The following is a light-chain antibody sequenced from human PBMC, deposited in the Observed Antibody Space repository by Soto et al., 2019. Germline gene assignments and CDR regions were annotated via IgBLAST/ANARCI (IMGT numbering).Light chain of an antibody. J-gene: IGKJ1*01. V-gene: IGKV3-20*01. CDR3: HQYGSSPET. Sequence: EIVLTQSPGTLYLSPGEGATLSCRASQSVSSSYLAWYQQKPGRAPRLLIYGASGRASGIPDRFGGSGSGTDFTLTISRLVPEDFAVYYCHQYGSSPETFGQGTKGEIE. CDR2: GAS. CDR1: QSVSSSY.